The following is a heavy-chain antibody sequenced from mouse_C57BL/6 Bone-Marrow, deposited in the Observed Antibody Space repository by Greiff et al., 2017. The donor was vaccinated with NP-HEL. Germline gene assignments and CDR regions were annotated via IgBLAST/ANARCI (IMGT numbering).Heavy chain of an antibody. CDR3: ARDVYYGSSLWYFDV. Sequence: EVKVVDSGGGLVQSGRSLRLSCATSGFTFSDFYMEWVRQAPGKGLEWIAASRNKANDYTTEYSASVKGRFIVSRDTSQSILYLQMNALRAEDTAIYYCARDVYYGSSLWYFDVWGTGTTVTVSS. CDR2: SRNKANDYTT. J-gene: IGHJ1*03. CDR1: GFTFSDFY. V-gene: IGHV7-1*01. D-gene: IGHD1-1*01.